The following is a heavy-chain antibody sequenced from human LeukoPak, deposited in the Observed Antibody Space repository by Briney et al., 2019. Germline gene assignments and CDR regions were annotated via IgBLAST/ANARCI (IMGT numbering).Heavy chain of an antibody. V-gene: IGHV3-9*01. CDR3: AKGLYGLYYFDY. J-gene: IGHJ4*02. CDR1: GFTFDDYA. CDR2: ISWNSGSI. Sequence: GGSLRLSCAASGFTFDDYAMHWVRQAPGKGLEWVSGISWNSGSIGYADSVKGRFTISRDNAKNSLYPQMNSLRAEDTALYYCAKGLYGLYYFDYWGQGTLVTVSS. D-gene: IGHD2-8*01.